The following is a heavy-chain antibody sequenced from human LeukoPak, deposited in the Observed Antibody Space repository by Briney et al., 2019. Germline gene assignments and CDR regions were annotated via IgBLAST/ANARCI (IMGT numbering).Heavy chain of an antibody. V-gene: IGHV4-34*01. Sequence: PSETLSLTCAVYGGSFSGYYWSWIRQPPGKGLEWIGEINHSGSTNYNPSLKSRVTIPVDTSKNQFSLKLSSVTAADTAVYYCARGSLEDDFWSGYYTGYFDYWGQGTLVTVSS. J-gene: IGHJ4*02. CDR2: INHSGST. D-gene: IGHD3-3*01. CDR1: GGSFSGYY. CDR3: ARGSLEDDFWSGYYTGYFDY.